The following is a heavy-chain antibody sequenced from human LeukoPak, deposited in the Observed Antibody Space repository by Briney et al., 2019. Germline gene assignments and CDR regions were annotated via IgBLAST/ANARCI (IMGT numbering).Heavy chain of an antibody. V-gene: IGHV3-23*01. CDR3: AKFYDISTRYFYC. CDR1: GFTFSSYA. CDR2: ISGGGGST. D-gene: IGHD3-9*01. J-gene: IGHJ4*02. Sequence: GGSLRLTCAASGFTFSSYALSWVRQSPGKGLEWVSAISGGGGSTYYADSVKGRFTISRDNSKNTLYLQMNSLRAEDTAVYYCAKFYDISTRYFYCSGQGTLVTVSS.